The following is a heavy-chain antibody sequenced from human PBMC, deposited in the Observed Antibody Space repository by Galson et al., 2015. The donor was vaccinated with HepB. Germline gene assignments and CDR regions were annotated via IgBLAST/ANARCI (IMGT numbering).Heavy chain of an antibody. CDR3: ARDLILGYSSSWYGAHWFDP. CDR1: GFTFSSYW. Sequence: SLRLSCAASGFTFSSYWMSWVRQAPGKGLEWVANIKQDGSEKYYVDSVKGRFTISRDNAKNSLYLQMNSLRAEDTAVYYCARDLILGYSSSWYGAHWFDPWGQGTLVTVSS. V-gene: IGHV3-7*03. D-gene: IGHD6-13*01. CDR2: IKQDGSEK. J-gene: IGHJ5*02.